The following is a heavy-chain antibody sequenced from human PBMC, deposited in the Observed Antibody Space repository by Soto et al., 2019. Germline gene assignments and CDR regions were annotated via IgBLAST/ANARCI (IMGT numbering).Heavy chain of an antibody. CDR3: AKDPAVGYWYYFDY. V-gene: IGHV3-23*01. CDR1: GFTFSSYA. CDR2: ISGSGGST. D-gene: IGHD2-15*01. Sequence: EVQLLESGGGLVQPGGSLRLSCAASGFTFSSYAMSWVRQAPGKGLEWVSAISGSGGSTYYADSVKGRFTISRDNSKNTLYPQMSSLRAEDTAVYYCAKDPAVGYWYYFDYWGQGTLVTVSS. J-gene: IGHJ4*02.